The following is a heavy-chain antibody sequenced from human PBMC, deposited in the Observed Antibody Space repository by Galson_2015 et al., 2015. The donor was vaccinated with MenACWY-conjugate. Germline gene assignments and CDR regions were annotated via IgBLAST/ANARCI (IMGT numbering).Heavy chain of an antibody. CDR1: GYTFTSYG. Sequence: SVKVSCKASGYTFTSYGITWVRQAPGQGLEWMGWISAYNGNTNYAQKLQGRVTMTTDTSTSTAYMELRSLRSDDTAVYYCARWLPGTFNAFDMWGQGTMVTVSS. CDR3: ARWLPGTFNAFDM. J-gene: IGHJ3*02. D-gene: IGHD5-12*01. V-gene: IGHV1-18*01. CDR2: ISAYNGNT.